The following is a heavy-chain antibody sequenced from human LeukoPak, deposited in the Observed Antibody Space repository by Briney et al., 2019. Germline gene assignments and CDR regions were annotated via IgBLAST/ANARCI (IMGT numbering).Heavy chain of an antibody. V-gene: IGHV3-30*02. J-gene: IGHJ4*02. D-gene: IGHD3-10*01. CDR2: VGYGGTNK. Sequence: GGSLRLSCEVSGFTFSNYGMHWVRQVPGRGLEWVAFVGYGGTNKYYGDSVKGRFTVSRDNSKNTLYLEMNTMGPDDTAVYYCANDWSYYGPQYFDYWGQGTLVTVSS. CDR1: GFTFSNYG. CDR3: ANDWSYYGPQYFDY.